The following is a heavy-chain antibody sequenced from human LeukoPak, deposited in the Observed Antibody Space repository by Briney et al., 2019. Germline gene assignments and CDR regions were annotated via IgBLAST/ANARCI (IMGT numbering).Heavy chain of an antibody. J-gene: IGHJ4*02. D-gene: IGHD2-2*01. V-gene: IGHV3-23*01. CDR1: GFTLSSYA. Sequence: GGSLRLSCAGSGFTLSSYAMSWVRQAPGKGLEWVSAISASGGSTYYADSVKGRFTISRDNSKNTLFLQMNSLRVEDTAVYYCAKETKTRGGPIDYWGQGTLVTVSS. CDR3: AKETKTRGGPIDY. CDR2: ISASGGST.